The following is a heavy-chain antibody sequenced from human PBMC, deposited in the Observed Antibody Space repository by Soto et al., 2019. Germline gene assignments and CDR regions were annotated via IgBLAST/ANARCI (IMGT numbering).Heavy chain of an antibody. Sequence: GESLKISCAASGFTFSSYAMSWVRQAPGKGLEWVSAISGSGGSTYYADSVKGRFTISRDNSKNTLYLQMNSLRAEDTAVYYCAKDDTWVITCFDYWGQGTLVTVSS. CDR2: ISGSGGST. CDR3: AKDDTWVITCFDY. D-gene: IGHD3-22*01. V-gene: IGHV3-23*01. J-gene: IGHJ4*02. CDR1: GFTFSSYA.